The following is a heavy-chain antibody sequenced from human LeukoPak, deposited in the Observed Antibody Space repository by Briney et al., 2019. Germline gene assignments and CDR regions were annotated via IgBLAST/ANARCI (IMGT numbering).Heavy chain of an antibody. CDR3: ARSMYYDSSGDSPDY. V-gene: IGHV3-7*01. D-gene: IGHD3-22*01. CDR2: IKQDGSEK. Sequence: GGXXRLSCAASGFTFSSYWMSWVRQAPGKGMEWVANIKQDGSEKYYVDSVKGRFTISRDNAKNSLYLQMNSLRAEDTAVYYCARSMYYDSSGDSPDYWGQGTLVTVSS. J-gene: IGHJ4*02. CDR1: GFTFSSYW.